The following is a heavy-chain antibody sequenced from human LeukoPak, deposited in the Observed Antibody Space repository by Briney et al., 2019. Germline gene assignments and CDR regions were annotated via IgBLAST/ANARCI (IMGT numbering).Heavy chain of an antibody. Sequence: ASVKVSCKASGYTFTSYDINWVRQATGQGLEWMGWMNPNSGNTGYAQKFQGRVTMTRNTSISTAYMELSSLRSEDTAVYYCARGVKNYDILTGYQYYFDYWGQGTLVTVSS. D-gene: IGHD3-9*01. J-gene: IGHJ4*02. CDR3: ARGVKNYDILTGYQYYFDY. V-gene: IGHV1-8*01. CDR2: MNPNSGNT. CDR1: GYTFTSYD.